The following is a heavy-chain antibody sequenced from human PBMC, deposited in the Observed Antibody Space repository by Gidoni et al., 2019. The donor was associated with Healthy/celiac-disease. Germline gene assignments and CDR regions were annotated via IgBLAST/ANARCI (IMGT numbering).Heavy chain of an antibody. J-gene: IGHJ4*02. V-gene: IGHV3-21*01. CDR1: GFTFSSYS. Sequence: VQLVEPGGGLVKPGGSLRLSCAASGFTFSSYSMNWVRQAPGKGMELVSSISSSRSYIYYADSVKGRFTISRDNAKNSLYLPMNSLRAEDTAVYYCARGGYCSSTSCYTRDYFDYWGQGTLVTVSS. CDR2: ISSSRSYI. D-gene: IGHD2-2*02. CDR3: ARGGYCSSTSCYTRDYFDY.